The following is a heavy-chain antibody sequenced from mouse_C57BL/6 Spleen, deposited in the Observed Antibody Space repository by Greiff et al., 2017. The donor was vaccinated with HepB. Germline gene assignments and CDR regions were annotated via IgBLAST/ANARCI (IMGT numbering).Heavy chain of an antibody. CDR3: AREGGHYDPFDY. Sequence: EVQLQQSGPELVKPGASVKISCKASGYTFTDYYMNWVKQSHGKSLEWIGDINPNNGGTSYNQKFKGKATLTVDKSSSTAYMELRSLTSEDSAVYYCAREGGHYDPFDYWGQGTTLTVSS. D-gene: IGHD2-3*01. V-gene: IGHV1-26*01. CDR2: INPNNGGT. CDR1: GYTFTDYY. J-gene: IGHJ2*01.